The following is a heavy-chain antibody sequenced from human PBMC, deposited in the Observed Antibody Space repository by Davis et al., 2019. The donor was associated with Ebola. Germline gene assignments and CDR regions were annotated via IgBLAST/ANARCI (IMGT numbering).Heavy chain of an antibody. Sequence: GESLKISCKGSGYTYTRYWIAWVRQLPGKGLEWMGIIYPGDSDTRYSPSFQGQVTISADKSISTAYLQWSSLKASDTAMYYCARRGFGELLSAFDIWGQGTMVTVSS. CDR2: IYPGDSDT. CDR1: GYTYTRYW. J-gene: IGHJ3*02. CDR3: ARRGFGELLSAFDI. D-gene: IGHD3-10*01. V-gene: IGHV5-51*01.